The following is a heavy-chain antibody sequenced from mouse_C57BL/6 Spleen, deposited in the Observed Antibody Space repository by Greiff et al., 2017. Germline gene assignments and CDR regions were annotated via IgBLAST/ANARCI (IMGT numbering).Heavy chain of an antibody. D-gene: IGHD4-1*01. CDR3: ARSPLNWDEAMDY. Sequence: VQLQQSGPVLVKPGASVKMSCKASGYTFTDYYMNWVKQSHGKSLEWIGVINPYNGGTSYNQKFKGKATLTVDKSSSTAYMELNSLTSEDSAVYYCARSPLNWDEAMDYWGQGTSVTVSS. V-gene: IGHV1-19*01. CDR1: GYTFTDYY. CDR2: INPYNGGT. J-gene: IGHJ4*01.